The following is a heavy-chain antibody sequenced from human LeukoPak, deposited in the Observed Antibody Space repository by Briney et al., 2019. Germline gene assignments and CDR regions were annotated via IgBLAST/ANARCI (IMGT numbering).Heavy chain of an antibody. Sequence: GGSLRLSCVASEFTLRTHYINWVRQAPGKGLEWVSVIDSDYTTYYADSVKGRFTISRDNSKNTVFLQMNSLRAEDTAVYYCARDPPSHKYRGAFDVWGQGTFVTVPS. D-gene: IGHD5-12*01. CDR1: EFTLRTHY. J-gene: IGHJ3*01. V-gene: IGHV3-53*01. CDR2: IDSDYTT. CDR3: ARDPPSHKYRGAFDV.